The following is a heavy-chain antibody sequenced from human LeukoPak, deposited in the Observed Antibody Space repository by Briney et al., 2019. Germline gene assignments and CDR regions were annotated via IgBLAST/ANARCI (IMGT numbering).Heavy chain of an antibody. D-gene: IGHD4-17*01. CDR3: ARQATTVTHIDY. CDR1: GGSISSYY. J-gene: IGHJ4*02. V-gene: IGHV4-59*08. CDR2: IYYSGST. Sequence: SETLSLTRTVSGGSISSYYWSWIRQPPGKGLEWIGYIYYSGSTNYNPSLKSRVTISVDTSKNQFSLKLSSMTAADTAVYYCARQATTVTHIDYWGQGTLVTVSS.